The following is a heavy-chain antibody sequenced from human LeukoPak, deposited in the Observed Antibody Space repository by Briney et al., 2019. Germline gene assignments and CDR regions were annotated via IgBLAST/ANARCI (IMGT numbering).Heavy chain of an antibody. CDR3: AKGGTGGYGYAFHI. Sequence: PGGSLRLSCAASGFTFSSYSFNWVRQAPGMGLQWVSYISSTGNTKYYADSVKGRFTISRDNGKNSLSLQMNSLRAEDTAVYYCAKGGTGGYGYAFHIWGQGTMVTVSS. D-gene: IGHD6-13*01. CDR2: ISSTGNTK. V-gene: IGHV3-48*01. J-gene: IGHJ3*02. CDR1: GFTFSSYS.